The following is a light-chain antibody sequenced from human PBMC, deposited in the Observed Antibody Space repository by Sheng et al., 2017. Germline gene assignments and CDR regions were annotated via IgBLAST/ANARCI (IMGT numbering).Light chain of an antibody. J-gene: IGKJ4*01. CDR3: QQSYSLPLT. Sequence: DIQMTQSPSSLSASVGDRVTIVCRASQRISNYLNWYQEKPGKAPKLLIYAASTLQSGVPSRFSGSGSGANLTLTISNLQPEDFATYYCQQSYSLPLTFGGGTK. V-gene: IGKV1-39*01. CDR1: QRISNY. CDR2: AAS.